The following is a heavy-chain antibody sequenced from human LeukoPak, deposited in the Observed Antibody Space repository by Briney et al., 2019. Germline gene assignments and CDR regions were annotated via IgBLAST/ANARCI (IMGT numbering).Heavy chain of an antibody. D-gene: IGHD4-23*01. CDR3: ARCSTELRWTPLDY. V-gene: IGHV1-2*02. J-gene: IGHJ4*02. CDR1: GYTFTGYY. Sequence: GASVKVSCKASGYTFTGYYMHWVRQAPGQGLEWMGWINPNSGGTNYAQKFQGRVTMTRDTSISTAYMELSRLRSDDTAVYYCARCSTELRWTPLDYWGQGTLVTVSS. CDR2: INPNSGGT.